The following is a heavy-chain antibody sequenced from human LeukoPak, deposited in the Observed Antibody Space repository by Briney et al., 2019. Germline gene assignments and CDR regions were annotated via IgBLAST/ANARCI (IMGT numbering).Heavy chain of an antibody. D-gene: IGHD6-13*01. CDR1: GFTFSSYS. V-gene: IGHV3-21*01. Sequence: GGSLRLSCAASGFTFSSYSMNWVRQAPGKGLEWVSSISSSSGYIYYADSVKGRFTISRDNAKNSLYLQMNSLRAEDTAVYYCALAGGQQLATYNWFDPWGQGTLVTVSS. J-gene: IGHJ5*02. CDR3: ALAGGQQLATYNWFDP. CDR2: ISSSSGYI.